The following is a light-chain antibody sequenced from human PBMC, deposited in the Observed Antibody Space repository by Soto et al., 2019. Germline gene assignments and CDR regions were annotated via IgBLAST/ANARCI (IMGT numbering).Light chain of an antibody. CDR1: QSVSSY. Sequence: EIVLTQSLATLSLSPGERATLSCRASQSVSSYLAWYQQKPGQAPRLLIYNASNRTTRIPARFSGSGSGTDFTLTISSLEPEDFAVYYCQQRNNWQSFGQGTILEIK. CDR3: QQRNNWQS. J-gene: IGKJ2*03. V-gene: IGKV3-11*01. CDR2: NAS.